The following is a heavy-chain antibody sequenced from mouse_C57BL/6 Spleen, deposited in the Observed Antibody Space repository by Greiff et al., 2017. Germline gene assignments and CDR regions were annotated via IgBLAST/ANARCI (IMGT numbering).Heavy chain of an antibody. J-gene: IGHJ4*01. V-gene: IGHV1-82*01. Sequence: VQVVESGPELVKPGASVKISCKASGYAFSSSWMNWVKQRPGKGLEWIGRIYPGDGDTNYNGKFKGKATLTADKSSSTAYMQLSSLTSEDSAVYFCAREVTSMDYWGQGTSVTVSS. CDR1: GYAFSSSW. CDR2: IYPGDGDT. D-gene: IGHD2-3*01. CDR3: AREVTSMDY.